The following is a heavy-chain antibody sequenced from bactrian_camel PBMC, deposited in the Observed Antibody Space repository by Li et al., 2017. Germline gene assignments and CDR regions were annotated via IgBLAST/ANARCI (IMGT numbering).Heavy chain of an antibody. CDR1: IYTNRRYC. CDR2: LDNAART. Sequence: HVQLVESGGGSAQAGGSLRLSCTASIYTNRRYCMGWFRQVLGEEREGVATLDNAARTSYADSVRGRFTISKDDAKNALYLDMNSLKPEDSAMYYCAAELTLNCDSSEVFNSWGQGTQVTVS. D-gene: IGHD4*01. V-gene: IGHV3S26*01. CDR3: AAELTLNCDSSEVFNS. J-gene: IGHJ6*01.